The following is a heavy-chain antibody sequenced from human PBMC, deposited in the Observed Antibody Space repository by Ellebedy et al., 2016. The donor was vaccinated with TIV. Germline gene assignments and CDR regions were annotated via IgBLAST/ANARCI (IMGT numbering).Heavy chain of an antibody. J-gene: IGHJ6*02. CDR3: ARDYTSSWRYYYYGMDV. CDR2: ICAYNGNT. V-gene: IGHV1-18*01. CDR1: GYTFTSYG. Sequence: AASVKVSCKASGYTFTSYGISWVRQAPGQGLEWMGWICAYNGNTNYAQKLQGRVTMTTDTSTSTAYMELRSLRSDDTAVYYCARDYTSSWRYYYYGMDVWGQGTTVIVSS. D-gene: IGHD6-13*01.